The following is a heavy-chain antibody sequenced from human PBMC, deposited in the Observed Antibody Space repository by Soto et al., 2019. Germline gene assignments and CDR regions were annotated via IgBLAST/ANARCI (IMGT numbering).Heavy chain of an antibody. J-gene: IGHJ6*02. CDR1: GYTFTSYY. CDR3: ARKDSGTYGMDV. Sequence: QVQLVKSGAEVKTPGASVKVTCKASGYTFTSYYMHWLRQAPGQGLEWMGIINPSGGSTSYAQKFQGRVTMTRDTSTSTGYMELSSLRSEDPDVDYCARKDSGTYGMDVWCQRATVAVSS. D-gene: IGHD1-1*01. CDR2: INPSGGST. V-gene: IGHV1-46*01.